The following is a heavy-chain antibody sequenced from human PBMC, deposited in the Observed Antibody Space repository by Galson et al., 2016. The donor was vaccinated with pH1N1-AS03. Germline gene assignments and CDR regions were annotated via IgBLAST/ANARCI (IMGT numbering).Heavy chain of an antibody. CDR2: IYSGGNT. Sequence: SLRLSCAASGFTVSRNYMSWVRQAPGKGLEWVSVIYSGGNTYYADSVKGRFTISRHISKNILYLQMNRLRGEDTAVYYCARAGYSSNWWVFDYWGQGMVVTVSS. CDR1: GFTVSRNY. V-gene: IGHV3-53*04. CDR3: ARAGYSSNWWVFDY. D-gene: IGHD6-13*01. J-gene: IGHJ4*02.